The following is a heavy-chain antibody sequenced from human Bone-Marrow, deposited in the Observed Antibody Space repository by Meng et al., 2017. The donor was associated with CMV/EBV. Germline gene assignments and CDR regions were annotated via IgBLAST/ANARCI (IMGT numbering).Heavy chain of an antibody. Sequence: GESLKISCAASGFTFSSYTMNWVRQAPGMGLEWVLYITISAGSIYYADSVKGRFTISRDNAKNSLYLQMNSLRAEDTALYYCANHCSGYSCQGNYWGQGTLVTVSS. CDR1: GFTFSSYT. CDR3: ANHCSGYSCQGNY. CDR2: ITISAGSI. D-gene: IGHD2-15*01. V-gene: IGHV3-48*03. J-gene: IGHJ4*02.